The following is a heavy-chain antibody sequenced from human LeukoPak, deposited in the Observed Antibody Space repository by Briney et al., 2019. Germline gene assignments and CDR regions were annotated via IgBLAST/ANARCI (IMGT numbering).Heavy chain of an antibody. V-gene: IGHV4-61*02. J-gene: IGHJ6*03. D-gene: IGHD2-15*01. CDR1: GGSISSGSYY. CDR3: ARFERIGGYYMDV. CDR2: IYTSGST. Sequence: PSETLSLTCTVSGGSISSGSYYWSWIRQPAGKGLEWIGRIYTSGSTNYNPSLKSRVTISVDTSKNQFSLKLSSVTAADTAVYYCARFERIGGYYMDVWGKGTTVTVSS.